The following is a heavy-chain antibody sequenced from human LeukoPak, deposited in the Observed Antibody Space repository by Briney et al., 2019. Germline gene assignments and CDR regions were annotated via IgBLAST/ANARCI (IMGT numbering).Heavy chain of an antibody. Sequence: SETLSLTCTVSGGSISSGDYYWSWIRQPPGKGLEWIGYIYYSGSTYYNPSLKSRVTISVDTSKNQFSLKLSSVTAADTAVYYCARRNMLEYRSGGSCYPDYYYGMDVWGKGTTVTVSS. D-gene: IGHD2-15*01. CDR2: IYYSGST. J-gene: IGHJ6*04. CDR1: GGSISSGDYY. CDR3: ARRNMLEYRSGGSCYPDYYYGMDV. V-gene: IGHV4-30-4*01.